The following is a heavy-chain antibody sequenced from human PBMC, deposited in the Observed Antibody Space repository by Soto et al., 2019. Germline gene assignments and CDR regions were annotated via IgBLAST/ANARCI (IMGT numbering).Heavy chain of an antibody. V-gene: IGHV4-38-2*01. CDR3: ARADGYTFLYYFDY. Sequence: SETLSLTCDVSGYPISSGYYWGWIRQPPGKGLEWIGSMYYSGTTLYSPSVRNRVTISLDRSKNRFSLQLSSVTAADTAIYYCARADGYTFLYYFDYWGQGALVTVSS. CDR2: MYYSGTT. CDR1: GYPISSGYY. D-gene: IGHD3-3*02. J-gene: IGHJ4*02.